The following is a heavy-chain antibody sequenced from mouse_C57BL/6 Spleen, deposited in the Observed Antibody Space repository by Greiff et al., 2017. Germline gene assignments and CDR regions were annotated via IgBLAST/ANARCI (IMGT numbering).Heavy chain of an antibody. D-gene: IGHD1-1*01. Sequence: VQLQQPGAELVRPGSSVKLSCKASGYTFTSYWMHWVKQRPIQGLEWIGNIDPSDSETHYNQKFKDKATLTVDKSSSTAYMQLSSLTSEDSAVYYCARRDYGSSSFAYWGQGTLVTVSA. CDR3: ARRDYGSSSFAY. J-gene: IGHJ3*01. V-gene: IGHV1-52*01. CDR2: IDPSDSET. CDR1: GYTFTSYW.